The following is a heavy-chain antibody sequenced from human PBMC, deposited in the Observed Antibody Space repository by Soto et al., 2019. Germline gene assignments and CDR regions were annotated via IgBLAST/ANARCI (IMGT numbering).Heavy chain of an antibody. Sequence: QVQLVQSGAEMKKPGSSVKVSCNASGGSFSSFAISWVRQAPGQGLEGLGRIIPVSGTVNYAQKFQGRLTITADQSTTTAYMELTSLTSADTAMYYCARDDSTWGQGTMVTVSS. J-gene: IGHJ3*01. V-gene: IGHV1-69*18. D-gene: IGHD3-22*01. CDR1: GGSFSSFA. CDR2: IIPVSGTV. CDR3: ARDDST.